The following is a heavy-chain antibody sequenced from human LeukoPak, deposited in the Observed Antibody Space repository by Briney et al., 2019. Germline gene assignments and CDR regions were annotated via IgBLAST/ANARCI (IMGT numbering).Heavy chain of an antibody. D-gene: IGHD2-8*02. Sequence: GGSLRLSCAGSGFALRSYSFAWVRQAPGKGLEWVSSISSTSAYIYYADSVKGRFTISRSNPDNLVFLQMNSLEAEDTAVYYCARVAVSGPTGWFDPWGQGTPVTVSS. CDR3: ARVAVSGPTGWFDP. V-gene: IGHV3-21*01. CDR1: GFALRSYS. CDR2: ISSTSAYI. J-gene: IGHJ5*02.